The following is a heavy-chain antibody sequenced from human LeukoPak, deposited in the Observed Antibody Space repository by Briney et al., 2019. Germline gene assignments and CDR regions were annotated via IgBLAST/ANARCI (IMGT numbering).Heavy chain of an antibody. Sequence: ASVKVSCKASGYTFTSYAMSWVRQTPGQGLEWMGWISAYNGNTNYAQKVQGRVTMTTDTSTSTVYMELSSLRSEDTAVYYCARGRNYYDSSRYYYEGDAFDIWGQGTMVTVSS. CDR2: ISAYNGNT. CDR3: ARGRNYYDSSRYYYEGDAFDI. V-gene: IGHV1-18*01. D-gene: IGHD3-22*01. CDR1: GYTFTSYA. J-gene: IGHJ3*02.